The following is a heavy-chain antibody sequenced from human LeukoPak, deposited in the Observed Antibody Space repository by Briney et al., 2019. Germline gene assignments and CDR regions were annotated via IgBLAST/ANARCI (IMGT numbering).Heavy chain of an antibody. CDR3: ARVSVGATPNAFDI. J-gene: IGHJ3*02. V-gene: IGHV4-59*12. CDR1: GGSISSYY. Sequence: PSETLSLTRTVSGGSISSYYWSWIRQPPGKGLEWIGYIYYSGSTNYNPSLKSRVTISVDTSKNQFSLKLSSVTGADTAVYYCARVSVGATPNAFDIWGQGTMVTVSS. D-gene: IGHD1-26*01. CDR2: IYYSGST.